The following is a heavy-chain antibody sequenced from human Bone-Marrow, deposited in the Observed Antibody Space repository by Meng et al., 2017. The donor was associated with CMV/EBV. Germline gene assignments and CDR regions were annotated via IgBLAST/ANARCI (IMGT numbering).Heavy chain of an antibody. V-gene: IGHV3-11*04. D-gene: IGHD4-17*01. J-gene: IGHJ6*02. CDR1: GFTVSSNY. CDR3: VRDSRAVTTDRGGGLDV. CDR2: ISGSGSTI. Sequence: GGSLRLSCAASGFTVSSNYMSWVRQAPGKGLEWVSYISGSGSTIYYADSVKGRFTISRDNAKESLYLQMNSLRVEDTAVYYCVRDSRAVTTDRGGGLDVWGQGTTVTVSS.